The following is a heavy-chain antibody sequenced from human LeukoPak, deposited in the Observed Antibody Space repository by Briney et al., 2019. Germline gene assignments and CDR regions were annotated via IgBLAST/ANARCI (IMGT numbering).Heavy chain of an antibody. D-gene: IGHD5-24*01. Sequence: GGSLRLSCAASEFTFSSYAMSWVRQAPGKGLEWVSAISGSGGRTYYADSVKGRFTISRDNSKSTLYLQMNSLRAEDTAVYYCAKGGSDSYNYRYYFKNWGQGTLVTVSS. J-gene: IGHJ4*02. CDR3: AKGGSDSYNYRYYFKN. CDR2: ISGSGGRT. CDR1: EFTFSSYA. V-gene: IGHV3-23*01.